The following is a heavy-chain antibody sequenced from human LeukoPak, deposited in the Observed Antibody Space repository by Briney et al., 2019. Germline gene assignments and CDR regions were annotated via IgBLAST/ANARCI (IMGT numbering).Heavy chain of an antibody. CDR3: ARDWVFDY. Sequence: GGSLRLSCAASGFTFSDHYMDWVRQAPGKGLEWVGRSRNKAQSYSTEYAASVRGRFTISRDESRNSLFLEMFSLKIEDTAVYYCARDWVFDYWGQGTLVTVSS. V-gene: IGHV3-72*01. D-gene: IGHD3-16*01. CDR2: SRNKAQSYST. J-gene: IGHJ4*02. CDR1: GFTFSDHY.